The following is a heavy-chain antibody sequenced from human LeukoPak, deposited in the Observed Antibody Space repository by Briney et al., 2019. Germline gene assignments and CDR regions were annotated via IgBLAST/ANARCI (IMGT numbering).Heavy chain of an antibody. CDR1: GGSFSCYY. D-gene: IGHD3-22*01. CDR3: AAKYYYDSSGYYYGYFQH. J-gene: IGHJ1*01. CDR2: INHSGST. V-gene: IGHV4-34*01. Sequence: SETLSLTCAVYGGSFSCYYWSWIRQPPGKGLEWIGEINHSGSTNSNPSLKSRVTISVDTSKNQFSLKLSSVTAADTAVYYCAAKYYYDSSGYYYGYFQHWGQGTLVIVSS.